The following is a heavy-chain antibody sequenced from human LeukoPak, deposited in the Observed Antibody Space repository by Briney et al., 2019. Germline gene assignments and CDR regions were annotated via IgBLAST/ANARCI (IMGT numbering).Heavy chain of an antibody. CDR1: GFTFSNYA. CDR3: AKDGDNGYSYNIDY. D-gene: IGHD5-18*01. CDR2: TSGSGGLT. Sequence: GGSLRLSCAASGFTFSNYAMSWVRQAPGKGLEWVSSTSGSGGLTYYADFVKGRFTISRDNSKHTLYMQMNSLRADDTAVYYCAKDGDNGYSYNIDYWGPGTLITVSS. V-gene: IGHV3-23*01. J-gene: IGHJ4*02.